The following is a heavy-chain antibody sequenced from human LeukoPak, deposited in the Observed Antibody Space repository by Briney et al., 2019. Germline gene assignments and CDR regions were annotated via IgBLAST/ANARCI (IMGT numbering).Heavy chain of an antibody. V-gene: IGHV3-23*01. CDR2: ISDSGGTT. CDR3: AKSSFSSSWYLFDN. CDR1: GSTFSSYV. D-gene: IGHD6-13*01. J-gene: IGHJ4*02. Sequence: PGGSLRLSCAASGSTFSSYVMTWVRQVPGKGLEWVSVISDSGGTTYYADSVKGRITISRDNSKNTLYLQMNSLRAEDTAVYYCAKSSFSSSWYLFDNWGQGTLVTVSS.